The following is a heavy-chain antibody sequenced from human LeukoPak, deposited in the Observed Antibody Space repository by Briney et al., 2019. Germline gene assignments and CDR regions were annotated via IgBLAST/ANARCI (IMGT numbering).Heavy chain of an antibody. V-gene: IGHV4-34*01. J-gene: IGHJ5*02. CDR1: GGSFSGYY. CDR2: INHSGST. Sequence: SETLSLTCAVYGGSFSGYYWSWVRQPPGKGLEWIGGINHSGSTKYNPSLKSRVTISVDTSKNQFSLKVSSVTAADTAVYYCASRCGGNSDSCWFDPWGQGTLVTVSS. D-gene: IGHD4-23*01. CDR3: ASRCGGNSDSCWFDP.